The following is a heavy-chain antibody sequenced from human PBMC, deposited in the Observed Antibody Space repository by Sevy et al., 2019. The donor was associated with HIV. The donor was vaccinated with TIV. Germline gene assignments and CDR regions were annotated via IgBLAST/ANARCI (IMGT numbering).Heavy chain of an antibody. CDR2: ISDNGGET. J-gene: IGHJ6*02. CDR3: AKTINSGGGAVPAANYYYYGMDV. CDR1: GFNFGSYS. V-gene: IGHV3-23*01. Sequence: GGSLRLSCAVSGFNFGSYSMNWVRQGPGKGLEWVAGISDNGGETYHAVSVKGRFTVARDNSKNTLFLQMNSLRAEDTAVYYCAKTINSGGGAVPAANYYYYGMDVWGQGTTVTVSS. D-gene: IGHD2-2*01.